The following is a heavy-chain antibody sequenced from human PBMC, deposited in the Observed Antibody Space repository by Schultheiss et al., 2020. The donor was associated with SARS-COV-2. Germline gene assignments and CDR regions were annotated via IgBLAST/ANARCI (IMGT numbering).Heavy chain of an antibody. Sequence: GESLKISCAASGFTFSNAWMSWVRQAPGKGLEWVGRIKSKTDGGTTDYAAPVKGRFTISRDNAKNSLYLQMNSLRAEDTAVYYCARVGLYCGGDCYNRGWFDPWGQGTLVTVSS. CDR2: IKSKTDGGTT. D-gene: IGHD2-21*02. V-gene: IGHV3-15*01. J-gene: IGHJ5*02. CDR1: GFTFSNAW. CDR3: ARVGLYCGGDCYNRGWFDP.